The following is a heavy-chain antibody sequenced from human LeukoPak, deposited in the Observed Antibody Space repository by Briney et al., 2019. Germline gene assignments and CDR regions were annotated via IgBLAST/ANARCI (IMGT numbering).Heavy chain of an antibody. V-gene: IGHV3-53*01. D-gene: IGHD3-10*01. J-gene: IGHJ4*02. Sequence: GGSLRLSCAVSGFTVSSNFMSWVRQAPRKGLEWVSIIYIGCSTSYADSVKRRFTISRDNSTNTLYLQMNSLRAEDTAVYYCASPSGSRGVFLDYWGQGTLVTVSS. CDR1: GFTVSSNF. CDR2: IYIGCST. CDR3: ASPSGSRGVFLDY.